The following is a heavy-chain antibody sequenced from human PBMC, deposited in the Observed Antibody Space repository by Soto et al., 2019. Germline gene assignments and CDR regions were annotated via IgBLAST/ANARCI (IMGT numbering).Heavy chain of an antibody. CDR3: ARWTPVWLDP. Sequence: QVQLVQSGAEGKKPGASVKVSCKASGYTFTSYAMHWVRQAPGQRLEWMGWINAGNGNTKYSQKFQGRVTITRDTAAITAYMELTSLRSEDTAVYYCARWTPVWLDPWGQGTLVTVSS. V-gene: IGHV1-3*01. CDR1: GYTFTSYA. D-gene: IGHD5-12*01. J-gene: IGHJ5*02. CDR2: INAGNGNT.